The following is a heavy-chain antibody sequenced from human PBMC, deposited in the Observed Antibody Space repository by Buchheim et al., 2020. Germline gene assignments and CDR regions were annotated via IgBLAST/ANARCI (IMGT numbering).Heavy chain of an antibody. J-gene: IGHJ4*02. Sequence: QLQLQESGPGLVKPSETLSLTCTVSGGSISSYYWSWIRQPPGRGLEWIGNIYYSGNTNYNPSLKSRVTISVDKSKIHFSLKLNSVTAADTTVYYCARLDYGDYSWYFDYWGQGAL. CDR2: IYYSGNT. CDR1: GGSISSYY. V-gene: IGHV4-59*08. D-gene: IGHD4-17*01. CDR3: ARLDYGDYSWYFDY.